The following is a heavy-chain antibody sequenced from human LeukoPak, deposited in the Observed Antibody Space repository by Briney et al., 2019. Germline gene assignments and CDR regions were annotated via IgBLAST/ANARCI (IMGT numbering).Heavy chain of an antibody. D-gene: IGHD2/OR15-2a*01. Sequence: PGGSLRLSCAASGFTLSNSWMHWVRQAPGKGLVWVSRIDPDGNTDYADSVKGRFTISRDNAKNTLNLQMNSLRAEDTAVYRCARDVRGPHDFWGQGTLVTVSS. V-gene: IGHV3-74*01. CDR1: GFTLSNSW. CDR3: ARDVRGPHDF. CDR2: IDPDGNT. J-gene: IGHJ4*02.